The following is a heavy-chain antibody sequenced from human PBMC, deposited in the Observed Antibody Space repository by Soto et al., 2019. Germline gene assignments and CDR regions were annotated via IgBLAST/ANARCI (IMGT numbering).Heavy chain of an antibody. CDR3: ARLGSSTSFEDYYYYMDV. D-gene: IGHD2-2*01. CDR2: IYYSGST. V-gene: IGHV4-59*08. J-gene: IGHJ6*03. Sequence: SETLSLTCTVSGGSISSYYWSWIRQPPGKGLEWIGYIYYSGSTNYNPSLKSRVTISVDTSKNQFSLKLSSVTAADTAVYYCARLGSSTSFEDYYYYMDVWGKGTTVTVSS. CDR1: GGSISSYY.